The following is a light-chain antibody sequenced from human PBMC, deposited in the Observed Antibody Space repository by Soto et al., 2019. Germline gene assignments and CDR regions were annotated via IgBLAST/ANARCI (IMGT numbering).Light chain of an antibody. CDR3: VSFAGGTYV. CDR1: SSDVGAYIF. V-gene: IGLV2-8*01. J-gene: IGLJ1*01. Sequence: QSVLTQPPSASGSPGQSVTISCTGTSSDVGAYIFVSWYQQHPGKAPKLMIYDVNRRPSGVPDRFSGSKSGNTASLTVSGIQAEDEADYYCVSFAGGTYVFGTGTKVTVL. CDR2: DVN.